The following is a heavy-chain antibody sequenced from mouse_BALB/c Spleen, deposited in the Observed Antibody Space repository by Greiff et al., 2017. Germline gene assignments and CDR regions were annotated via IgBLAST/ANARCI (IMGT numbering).Heavy chain of an antibody. CDR2: ISSGGST. D-gene: IGHD2-14*01. J-gene: IGHJ1*01. Sequence: EVQVVESGGGLVKPGGSLKLSCAASGFTFSSYAMSWVRQTPEKRLEWVASISSGGSTYYPDSVKGRFTISRDNARNILYLQMSSLRSEDTAMYYCARTYYRYDVGYFDVWGAGTTVTVSS. CDR1: GFTFSSYA. CDR3: ARTYYRYDVGYFDV. V-gene: IGHV5-6-5*01.